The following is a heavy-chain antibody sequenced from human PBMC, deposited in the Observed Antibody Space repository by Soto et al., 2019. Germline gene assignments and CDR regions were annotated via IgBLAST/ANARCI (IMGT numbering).Heavy chain of an antibody. CDR3: ARGILGYYYAMDA. Sequence: PXGSLRLSCSAAGVTFRSYWMHWVRQTPGTGLVWVSRINNDGRTTIYADSVKGRFSISRDNTKNTLYLEMNSLRGEDTALYYCARGILGYYYAMDAWGQGTTVTVSS. V-gene: IGHV3-74*01. CDR2: INNDGRTT. CDR1: GVTFRSYW. J-gene: IGHJ6*02.